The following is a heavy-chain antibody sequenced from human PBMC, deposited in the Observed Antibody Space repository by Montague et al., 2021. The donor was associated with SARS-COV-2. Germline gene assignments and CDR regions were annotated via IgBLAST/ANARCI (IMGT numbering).Heavy chain of an antibody. J-gene: IGHJ3*02. CDR3: ARGRPVQGSFRHFDSISSGALDI. CDR2: INQGGAP. V-gene: IGHV4-34*01. Sequence: SETLSLTCAVSRGSFSNYYWTWIRQSPGRGLEWIGEINQGGAPXXTPSXXXRVTISLDTSKKQISLKLNSVTVADTAVFFCARGRPVQGSFRHFDSISSGALDIWAQGSLFIVSS. D-gene: IGHD3-9*01. CDR1: RGSFSNYY.